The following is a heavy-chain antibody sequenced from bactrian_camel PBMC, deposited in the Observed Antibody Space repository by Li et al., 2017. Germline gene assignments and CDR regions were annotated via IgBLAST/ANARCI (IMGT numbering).Heavy chain of an antibody. CDR2: INSPGGST. D-gene: IGHD3*01. CDR1: GFTFSSYW. V-gene: IGHV3S25*01. CDR3: TRACKVDGDSVHY. J-gene: IGHJ4*01. Sequence: QLVESGGGLVQPGGSLKLSCAASGFTFSSYWMYWVRQAPGKGLEWVSAINSPGGSTYYAGSVKGRFTIFQDNAKNTVYLQMNSLKPEDTAMYYCTRACKVDGDSVHYWGQGTQVTVS.